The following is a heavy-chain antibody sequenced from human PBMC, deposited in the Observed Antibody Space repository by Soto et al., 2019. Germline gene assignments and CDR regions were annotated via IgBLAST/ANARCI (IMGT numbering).Heavy chain of an antibody. Sequence: SETLSLTCTVSGGSISSYYWSWIRQPAGKGLEWIGRIYASGGTNYNPSLKSRVTMSADTSKNQLSLRLSSVTAADTAVYYCARDRKQNGDYLPDYYYGMVVWGQGTTVTVSS. CDR2: IYASGGT. J-gene: IGHJ6*02. D-gene: IGHD4-17*01. CDR3: ARDRKQNGDYLPDYYYGMVV. V-gene: IGHV4-4*07. CDR1: GGSISSYY.